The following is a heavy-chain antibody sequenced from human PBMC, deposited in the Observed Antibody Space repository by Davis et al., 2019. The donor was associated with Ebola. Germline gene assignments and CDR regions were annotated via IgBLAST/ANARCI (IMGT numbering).Heavy chain of an antibody. J-gene: IGHJ5*02. V-gene: IGHV3-23*01. CDR1: VITFSSYA. CDR2: ISGSGGTT. CDR3: ARVRIASSGWFDP. Sequence: GESLKISCADSVITFSSYAMTWVRQAPGKGLEWVSAISGSGGTTYYADSVKGRFTISRDNAKNSLYLQMNSLRDEDTAVYYCARVRIASSGWFDPWGQGTLVTVSS. D-gene: IGHD6-13*01.